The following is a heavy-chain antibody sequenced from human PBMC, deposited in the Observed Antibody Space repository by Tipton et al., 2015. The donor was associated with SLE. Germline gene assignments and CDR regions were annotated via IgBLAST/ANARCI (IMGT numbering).Heavy chain of an antibody. CDR1: GGSISSSY. J-gene: IGHJ6*03. CDR2: ISDGGST. V-gene: IGHV4-59*12. D-gene: IGHD2-15*01. CDR3: TRDRTPDYYYYYMDV. Sequence: TLSLTCSVSGGSISSSYWIWIRQPPGKGLEWIGYISDGGSTNYNPSLKSRVTMSVDTSENQFSLRVTSVTAADSAIYYCTRDRTPDYYYYYMDVWGKGTTVTVSS.